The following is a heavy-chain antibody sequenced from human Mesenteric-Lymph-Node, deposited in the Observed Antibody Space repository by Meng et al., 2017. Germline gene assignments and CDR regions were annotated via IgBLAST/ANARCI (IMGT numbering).Heavy chain of an antibody. CDR3: ARGRLWFGEPLDY. Sequence: QLQRWGAGLLEPSETLSLPCGVFGGSLSGYYWSWIRQPPGKGLEWIGEINHSGSTNYNPSLKSRVTISVDTSKNQFSLRLSSVTAADTAMYYCARGRLWFGEPLDYWGQGTLVTVSS. J-gene: IGHJ4*02. V-gene: IGHV4-34*01. CDR1: GGSLSGYY. D-gene: IGHD3-10*01. CDR2: INHSGST.